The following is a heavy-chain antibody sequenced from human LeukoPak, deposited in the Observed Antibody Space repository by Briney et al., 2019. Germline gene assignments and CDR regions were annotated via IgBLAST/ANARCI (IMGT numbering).Heavy chain of an antibody. CDR3: ARASDYVPYYYYMDV. V-gene: IGHV1-18*01. D-gene: IGHD4-17*01. CDR1: GYTFTSYG. CDR2: ISAYNGNT. Sequence: ASVKVSCKASGYTFTSYGISWVRQAPGQGLEWMGWISAYNGNTNYAQKLQGRVTMTTDTSTSTAYMELGSLRSDDTAVYYCARASDYVPYYYYMDVWGKGTTVTVSS. J-gene: IGHJ6*03.